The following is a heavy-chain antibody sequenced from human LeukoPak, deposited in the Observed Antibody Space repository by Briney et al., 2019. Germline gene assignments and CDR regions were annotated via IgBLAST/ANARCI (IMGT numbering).Heavy chain of an antibody. CDR3: ARSRYGVDWFDP. D-gene: IGHD4-17*01. J-gene: IGHJ5*02. Sequence: PSETLSLTCTVSGGSISSYYWSWIRQPPGKGLEWIGYIYYSGSTNYNPSLKSRVTISVDTSKKQFSLKLSSVTAADTAVYYCARSRYGVDWFDPWGQGTLVTVSS. CDR1: GGSISSYY. V-gene: IGHV4-59*01. CDR2: IYYSGST.